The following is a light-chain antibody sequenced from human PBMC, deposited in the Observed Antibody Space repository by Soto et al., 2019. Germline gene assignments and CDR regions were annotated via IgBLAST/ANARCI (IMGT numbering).Light chain of an antibody. J-gene: IGKJ2*01. CDR3: QQYKNWPPYT. V-gene: IGKV3-15*01. CDR1: QSVSSS. Sequence: EVVMTQSPATLSVSPGERATLSCRASQSVSSSLAWYQQKPGLPPRVLIYGASTRATGVPARFSGSGSGTEFTLTISSLQSEDFAVYYCQQYKNWPPYTFGQGTKLEIK. CDR2: GAS.